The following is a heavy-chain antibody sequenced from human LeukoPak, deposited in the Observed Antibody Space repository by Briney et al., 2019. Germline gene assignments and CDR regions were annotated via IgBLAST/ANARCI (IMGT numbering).Heavy chain of an antibody. CDR1: GGSFSGYY. CDR3: ARGRGYSYRGYYYMDV. V-gene: IGHV4-34*01. D-gene: IGHD5-18*01. Sequence: PSETLSLTCAVYGGSFSGYYWSWIRQPPGKGLEWIGEINHSGSTNYNPSLKSRVTISVDTSKNQFSLKLSSVTAADTAVYYCARGRGYSYRGYYYMDVWGKGTTVTVSS. J-gene: IGHJ6*03. CDR2: INHSGST.